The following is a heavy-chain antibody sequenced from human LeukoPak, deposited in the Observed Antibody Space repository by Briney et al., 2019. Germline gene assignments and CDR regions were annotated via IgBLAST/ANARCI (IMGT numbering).Heavy chain of an antibody. CDR1: GYTFSTST. D-gene: IGHD2-21*02. CDR2: INPKNGKT. V-gene: IGHV1-8*01. Sequence: GASVKVSCKASGYTFSTSTISWVRQAAGQGLEWMGWINPKNGKTSYAQKFQDRVTMTENTSTSTAYMELSSLRSEDTAVYYCARGLAPYSYEYSGRDPYYYYNMDVWGKGTTVIISS. CDR3: ARGLAPYSYEYSGRDPYYYYNMDV. J-gene: IGHJ6*03.